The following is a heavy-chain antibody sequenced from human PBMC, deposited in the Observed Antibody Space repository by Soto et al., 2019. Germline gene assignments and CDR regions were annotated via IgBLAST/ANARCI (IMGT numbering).Heavy chain of an antibody. V-gene: IGHV1-2*02. D-gene: IGHD2-15*01. CDR3: ARRDSGGSFDF. CDR1: GYTFTYFY. J-gene: IGHJ4*02. CDR2: INPKNGGT. Sequence: QVQLVQSGGETKKPGASLRVSCKTSGYTFTYFYIHWVRLAPGQGLEWMGWINPKNGGTSHAQKFQGRVTMTRDTSSSTVYMELNSLTSDDRGIYYCARRDSGGSFDFWGQGTLVTVSS.